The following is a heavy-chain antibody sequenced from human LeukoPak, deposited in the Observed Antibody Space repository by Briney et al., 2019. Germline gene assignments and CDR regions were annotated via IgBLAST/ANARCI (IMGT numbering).Heavy chain of an antibody. J-gene: IGHJ6*03. V-gene: IGHV4-59*08. CDR3: ARHIGGGIEDMDV. CDR1: GGSIGTYY. Sequence: PSETLSLTCTVSGGSIGTYYWSWIRQTPGKGLEWIGYIYVTGTRYNPYLQSRVTISVDRSRNQFFLKMSSVTAADTAVYYCARHIGGGIEDMDVWGKGTKVIVSS. CDR2: IYVTGT. D-gene: IGHD3-16*02.